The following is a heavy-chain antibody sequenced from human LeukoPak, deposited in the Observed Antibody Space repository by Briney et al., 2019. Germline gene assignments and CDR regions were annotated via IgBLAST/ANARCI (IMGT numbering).Heavy chain of an antibody. D-gene: IGHD6-13*01. CDR3: ARRRAAAGTTSTFDI. CDR2: INPNSGGT. Sequence: GASVKVSCKASGYTFTSYYIHWVRQAPGQGLEWMGWINPNSGGTNYAQKFQGRVTMTRDTSISTTYMELSGLRSDDTAVYYCARRRAAAGTTSTFDIWGQGTLVTVSS. CDR1: GYTFTSYY. V-gene: IGHV1-2*02. J-gene: IGHJ3*02.